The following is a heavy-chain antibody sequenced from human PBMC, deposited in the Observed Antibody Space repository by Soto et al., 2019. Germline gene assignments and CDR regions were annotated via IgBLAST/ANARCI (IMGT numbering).Heavy chain of an antibody. Sequence: SVKVSCKASGGTFSSYAISWVRQAPGQGLEWMGGIIPIFGTANYAQKFQGRVTITADESTSTAYMELSSLRSEDTAVYYCAKRDIVVVPAAIGYYYYGMDVWCQGTTVTVSS. V-gene: IGHV1-69*13. D-gene: IGHD2-2*01. CDR2: IIPIFGTA. CDR3: AKRDIVVVPAAIGYYYYGMDV. CDR1: GGTFSSYA. J-gene: IGHJ6*02.